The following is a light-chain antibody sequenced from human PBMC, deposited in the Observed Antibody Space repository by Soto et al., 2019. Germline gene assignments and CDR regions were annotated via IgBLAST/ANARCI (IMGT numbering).Light chain of an antibody. Sequence: QSVLTQPASACGSNGQSITISCTGTRSAVGSYKRVAWKLRHTGRVPKILIYAASDRPSGVCNRLSGSMSRNTASLTISGLQVEDEADYYCCSYAGSYTSVFGSGTRVTVL. CDR3: CSYAGSYTSV. CDR2: AAS. V-gene: IGLV2-23*01. CDR1: RSAVGSYKR. J-gene: IGLJ1*01.